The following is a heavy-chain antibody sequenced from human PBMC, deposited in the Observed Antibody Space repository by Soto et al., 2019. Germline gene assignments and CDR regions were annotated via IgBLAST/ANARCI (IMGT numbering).Heavy chain of an antibody. D-gene: IGHD6-19*01. Sequence: QVQLVQSGAEVRKPGASVKVSCKASGYTFISYGISWVRQAPGQGLEWMGWINAFNGNTNYAQKLQGRVTMTRDTSTSTAYMELRSLRSDDTAVYYCARDPVAGTYFDYWGQGTLVTVSS. CDR2: INAFNGNT. J-gene: IGHJ4*02. CDR1: GYTFISYG. V-gene: IGHV1-18*01. CDR3: ARDPVAGTYFDY.